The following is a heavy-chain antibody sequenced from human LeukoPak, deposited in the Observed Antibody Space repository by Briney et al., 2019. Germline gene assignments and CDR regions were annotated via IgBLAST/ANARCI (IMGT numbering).Heavy chain of an antibody. J-gene: IGHJ4*02. D-gene: IGHD3-3*02. CDR1: GGSFSGYY. V-gene: IGHV4-34*01. Sequence: SETLSLTCAVYGGSFSGYYWSWIRQPPGKGLEWIGEINHSGSTNYNPSLKSRVTISVDTSKNQFSLKLSSVTAADTAVYYCARVWGFGIRISYFDYWGQGTLVTVSS. CDR2: INHSGST. CDR3: ARVWGFGIRISYFDY.